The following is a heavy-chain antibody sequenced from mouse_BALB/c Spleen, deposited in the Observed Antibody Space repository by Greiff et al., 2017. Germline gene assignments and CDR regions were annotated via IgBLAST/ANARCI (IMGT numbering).Heavy chain of an antibody. CDR3: AREGYYGSSFFAY. CDR1: GYTFTSYV. J-gene: IGHJ3*01. Sequence: EVQLQQSGPELVKPGASVKMSCKASGYTFTSYVMHWVKQKPGQGLEWIGYINPYNDGTKYNEKFKGKATLTSDKSSSTAYMELSSLTSEDSAVYYCAREGYYGSSFFAYWGQGTLVTVSA. CDR2: INPYNDGT. D-gene: IGHD1-1*01. V-gene: IGHV1-14*01.